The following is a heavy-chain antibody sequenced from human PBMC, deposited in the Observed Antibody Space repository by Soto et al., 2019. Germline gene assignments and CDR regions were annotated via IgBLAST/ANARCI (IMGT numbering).Heavy chain of an antibody. D-gene: IGHD2-2*01. CDR3: ARVLIVPTAMYSAFDI. V-gene: IGHV1-3*01. CDR1: GYTFSSYA. Sequence: GASVKVSCKASGYTFSSYAIHWVRQAPGRRLEWMGWINGGDGNTDYSQKFQARVTLTRDTSATTAYMELSSLRSEDTAVYYCARVLIVPTAMYSAFDIWGQGTMVTVSS. CDR2: INGGDGNT. J-gene: IGHJ3*02.